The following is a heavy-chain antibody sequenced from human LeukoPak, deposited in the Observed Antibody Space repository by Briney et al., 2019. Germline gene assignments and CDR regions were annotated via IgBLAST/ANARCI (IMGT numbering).Heavy chain of an antibody. Sequence: SETLSLTCSVSGGSISSGSYYWSWIRQPAGKGLEWIGRIYTSGSTNYNPSLKSRVTISVDTSKNQFSLKLSSVTAADTAVYYCAGRTVVFDYWGQGTLVTVSS. D-gene: IGHD4-23*01. CDR3: AGRTVVFDY. J-gene: IGHJ4*02. CDR1: GGSISSGSYY. V-gene: IGHV4-61*02. CDR2: IYTSGST.